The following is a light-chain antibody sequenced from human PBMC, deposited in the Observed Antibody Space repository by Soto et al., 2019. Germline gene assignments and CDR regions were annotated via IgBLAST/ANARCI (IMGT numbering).Light chain of an antibody. V-gene: IGKV1-5*03. CDR1: QTISSW. J-gene: IGKJ1*01. CDR2: KAS. CDR3: QHYNSYSEA. Sequence: DIQMTQSPSTLSGSVGDRVTITCRASQTISSWLAWYPQKPGKAPKLLIYKASTLKSGVPSRFSGSGSGTVFTLTIRSLQPDDFATYYCQHYNSYSEAFGQGTKVDIK.